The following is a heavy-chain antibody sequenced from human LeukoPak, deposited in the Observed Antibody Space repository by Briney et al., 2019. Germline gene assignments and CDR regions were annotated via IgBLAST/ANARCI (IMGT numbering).Heavy chain of an antibody. Sequence: SETLSLTCTVSGGSISSSSYYWGWIRQPPGKGLEWIGSIYYSGSTYYNPSLKSRVTISVDTSKNQFSLKLSSVTAADTAVYYCARVKRDYYDSSGYYATFYYSYYYMDVWGKGTTVTVSS. J-gene: IGHJ6*03. CDR3: ARVKRDYYDSSGYYATFYYSYYYMDV. V-gene: IGHV4-39*07. CDR1: GGSISSSSYY. D-gene: IGHD3-22*01. CDR2: IYYSGST.